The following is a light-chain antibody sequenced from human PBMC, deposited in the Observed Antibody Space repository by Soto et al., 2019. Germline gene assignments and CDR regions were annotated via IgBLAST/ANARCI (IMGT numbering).Light chain of an antibody. V-gene: IGKV3-11*01. J-gene: IGKJ4*01. CDR1: QSVSSY. CDR3: QQYRVWPPVT. CDR2: GAS. Sequence: EIVWTQSPATLSLSPGERATLSCRASQSVSSYLAWYQQKPCQAPRLLIHGASSRATGIPDRFSGSVSGTDFTLTISRLEPEDFAVYYGQQYRVWPPVTFGGGTKVDIK.